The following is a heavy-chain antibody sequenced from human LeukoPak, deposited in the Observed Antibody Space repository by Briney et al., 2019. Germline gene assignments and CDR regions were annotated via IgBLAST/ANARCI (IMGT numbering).Heavy chain of an antibody. Sequence: PSETLSLTCSVSGGSITSHNYYWGWIRQPPGKELEWVGSIYYTGSTYYNPSFQGRVTISIDTSKNHFSLKLSSLTAADTAVYYCVRGGGYFEWDYYFDYWGQGNLVTVSS. CDR2: IYYTGST. V-gene: IGHV4-39*07. CDR3: VRGGGYFEWDYYFDY. D-gene: IGHD3-9*01. J-gene: IGHJ4*02. CDR1: GGSITSHNYY.